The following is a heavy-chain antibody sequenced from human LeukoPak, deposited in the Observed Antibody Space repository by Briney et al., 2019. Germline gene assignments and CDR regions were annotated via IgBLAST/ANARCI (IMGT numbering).Heavy chain of an antibody. CDR2: INWNSDNI. CDR1: GFSLYDDYA. V-gene: IGHV3-9*01. CDR3: AKNMGFGGLHGHNWFDP. J-gene: IGHJ5*02. D-gene: IGHD3-10*01. Sequence: GGSLRLSCAASGFSLYDDYAMHWVRQVPGKGLELVSGINWNSDNIHYADSVKGRFTVSRDNANNSLFLQMNSLRAEDTALYYCAKNMGFGGLHGHNWFDPWGQGTLVTVSS.